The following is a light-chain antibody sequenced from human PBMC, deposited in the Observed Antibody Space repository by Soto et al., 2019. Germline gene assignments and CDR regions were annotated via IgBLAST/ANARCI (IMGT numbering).Light chain of an antibody. CDR2: LGS. J-gene: IGKJ1*01. Sequence: EIVLTQSPLSLPVTPGEPASISCRSSQSLLHSDGYNYLDWYLQKPGQSPQLLICLGSNRASGVPDRFSGSGSGTDFTLTISRVEAEDFGVYYCMQALQTPWTFGQGTQVEVK. CDR1: QSLLHSDGYNY. CDR3: MQALQTPWT. V-gene: IGKV2-28*01.